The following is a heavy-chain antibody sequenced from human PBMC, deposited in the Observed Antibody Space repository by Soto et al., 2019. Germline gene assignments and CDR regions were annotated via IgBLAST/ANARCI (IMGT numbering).Heavy chain of an antibody. D-gene: IGHD4-17*01. J-gene: IGHJ4*02. V-gene: IGHV3-23*01. CDR2: ISGSGVGT. Sequence: HPGGSLRLSCVASGFIFGNYPMSWVRQAPGKGLEWVSGISGSGVGTFYTDSVKGRFIISRDNSKNTLYLQMNSLRAEDTAIYYCAKPLTTVTTGNYFDYWGQGTPVTVSS. CDR3: AKPLTTVTTGNYFDY. CDR1: GFIFGNYP.